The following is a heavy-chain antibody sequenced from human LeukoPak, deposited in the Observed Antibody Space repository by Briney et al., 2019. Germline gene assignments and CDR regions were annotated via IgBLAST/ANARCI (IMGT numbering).Heavy chain of an antibody. CDR2: ISSSGSTI. Sequence: GGSLRLSCAASGFTFSDYYMSWIRQAPRKGLEWVSYISSSGSTIYYADSVKGRFTISRDNAKNSVSLQMNSLRAEDTAMYYCARKVGKYSGWYNYWGQGTLVTVSS. CDR3: ARKVGKYSGWYNY. D-gene: IGHD6-19*01. J-gene: IGHJ4*02. CDR1: GFTFSDYY. V-gene: IGHV3-11*04.